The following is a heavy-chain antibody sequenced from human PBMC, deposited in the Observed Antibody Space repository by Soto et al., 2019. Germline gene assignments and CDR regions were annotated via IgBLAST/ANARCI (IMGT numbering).Heavy chain of an antibody. CDR1: GFSFAGYA. Sequence: GGSLRLSCAASGFSFAGYALTWVRLAPGKGLEWVASISGGGGSTYYADSVKGRFSISRDNSNRMVYLQMGSLTAGDTAVYYCAKTETFNGYYNAFDYWGQGTRVTVSS. J-gene: IGHJ4*02. CDR3: AKTETFNGYYNAFDY. CDR2: ISGGGGST. V-gene: IGHV3-23*01. D-gene: IGHD3-9*01.